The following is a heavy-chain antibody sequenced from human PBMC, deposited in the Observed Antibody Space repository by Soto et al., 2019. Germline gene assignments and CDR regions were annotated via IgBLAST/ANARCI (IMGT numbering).Heavy chain of an antibody. CDR2: IKQDGSEK. D-gene: IGHD3-16*02. CDR3: ARDYYVWGSYRLDY. V-gene: IGHV3-7*05. Sequence: GGSLRLSCAASGFTFSSYWMSWVRQAPGKGLEWVANIKQDGSEKYYVDSVKGRFTISRDNAKNSLYLQMNSLRAEDTAVYYCARDYYVWGSYRLDYWGQGTLVTVSS. CDR1: GFTFSSYW. J-gene: IGHJ4*02.